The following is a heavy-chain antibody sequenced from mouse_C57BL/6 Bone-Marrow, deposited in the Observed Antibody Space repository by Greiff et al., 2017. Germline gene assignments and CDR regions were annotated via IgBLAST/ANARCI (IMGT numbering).Heavy chain of an antibody. D-gene: IGHD2-4*01. CDR2: IDPSDSYT. CDR1: GYTFTSYW. Sequence: QVQLQQPGAELVMPGASVKLSCKASGYTFTSYWMHWVKQRPGQGLEWIGEIDPSDSYTNYNQKFKGKSTLTVDKSSSTAYMQLSSLTSEDSAVYCCARYYDYDSAMDNWCQGTSVTVSS. J-gene: IGHJ4*01. V-gene: IGHV1-69*01. CDR3: ARYYDYDSAMDN.